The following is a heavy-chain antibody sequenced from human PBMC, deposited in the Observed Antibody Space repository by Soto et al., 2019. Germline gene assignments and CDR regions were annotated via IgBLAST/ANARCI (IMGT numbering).Heavy chain of an antibody. CDR1: GYTFTSYA. CDR2: INAGNGNT. J-gene: IGHJ4*02. D-gene: IGHD1-26*01. Sequence: ASVKVSCKASGYTFTSYAMHWVRQAPGQRLEWMGWINAGNGNTKYSQKFQGRVTITRDTSASTAYMELSSLRSEDTAVYYCARGFLLGATFYFDYWGPGTLVTVSS. CDR3: ARGFLLGATFYFDY. V-gene: IGHV1-3*01.